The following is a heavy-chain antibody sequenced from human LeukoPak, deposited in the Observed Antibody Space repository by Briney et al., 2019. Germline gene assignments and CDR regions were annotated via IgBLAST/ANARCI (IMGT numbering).Heavy chain of an antibody. CDR2: IYYSGST. Sequence: PSETLPLTCTVSGGSISSYYWSWIRQPPGKGLEWIGYIYYSGSTNYNPSLKSRVTISVDTSKNQFSLKLSPVTAADTAVYYCARAIVVPAAIYYFDYWGQGTLVTVSS. J-gene: IGHJ4*02. CDR3: ARAIVVPAAIYYFDY. CDR1: GGSISSYY. D-gene: IGHD2-2*02. V-gene: IGHV4-59*01.